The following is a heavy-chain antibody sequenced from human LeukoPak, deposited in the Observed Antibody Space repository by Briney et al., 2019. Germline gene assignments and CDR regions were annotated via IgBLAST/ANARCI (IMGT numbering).Heavy chain of an antibody. V-gene: IGHV4-34*01. CDR2: INHSGTT. CDR3: ARQSRSTSWFSGGPKALNWFDS. D-gene: IGHD6-13*01. Sequence: KPSETLSLTCAVYGGSFSGYYWSWIRQPPGRGLEWIGEINHSGTTFYNPSLKSRLTISVDPSKNQFSVRLNSVTAADTAVYYCARQSRSTSWFSGGPKALNWFDSWAQGTLVTVSS. J-gene: IGHJ5*01. CDR1: GGSFSGYY.